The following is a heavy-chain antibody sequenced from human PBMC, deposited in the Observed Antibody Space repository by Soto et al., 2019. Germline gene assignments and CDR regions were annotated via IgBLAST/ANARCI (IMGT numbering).Heavy chain of an antibody. J-gene: IGHJ5*02. D-gene: IGHD1-26*01. V-gene: IGHV3-30*18. CDR3: AKAQRGSGSYRLLHWFDP. CDR2: ISYDGSNK. CDR1: GFTFSSYG. Sequence: RLSCAASGFTFSSYGMHWVRQAPGKGLEWVAVISYDGSNKYYADSVRGRFTISRDNSKNTLYLQMNSLRAEDTAVYYCAKAQRGSGSYRLLHWFDPWGQGTLVTVSS.